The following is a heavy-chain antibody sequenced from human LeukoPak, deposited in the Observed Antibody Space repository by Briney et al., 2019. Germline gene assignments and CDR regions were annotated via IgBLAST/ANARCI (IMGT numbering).Heavy chain of an antibody. CDR2: ISSSGSTI. D-gene: IGHD3-9*01. CDR3: ARSAGLRYFDWFGKDYYYYYMDV. V-gene: IGHV3-11*01. CDR1: GFTFSRYT. Sequence: GGSLRLSCAASGFTFSRYTMSWIRQAPGKGLEWVSYISSSGSTIYYADSVKGRFTISRDNAKNSLYLQMNSLRAEDTAVYYCARSAGLRYFDWFGKDYYYYYMDVWGKGTTVTVSS. J-gene: IGHJ6*03.